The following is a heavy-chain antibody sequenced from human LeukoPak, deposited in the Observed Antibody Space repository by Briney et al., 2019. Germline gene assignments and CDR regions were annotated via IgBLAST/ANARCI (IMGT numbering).Heavy chain of an antibody. J-gene: IGHJ4*02. Sequence: PGGSLRLSCAASGFTFSSYTLSWVRQAPGRGLEWVSTISGGGDYTSYADSVKGRFTISRDNSKNTLYLQMNGLRVEDSALYYCAKRRFLESTPCYFDYWGQGTLVTVSS. CDR1: GFTFSSYT. CDR2: ISGGGDYT. D-gene: IGHD3-3*01. V-gene: IGHV3-23*01. CDR3: AKRRFLESTPCYFDY.